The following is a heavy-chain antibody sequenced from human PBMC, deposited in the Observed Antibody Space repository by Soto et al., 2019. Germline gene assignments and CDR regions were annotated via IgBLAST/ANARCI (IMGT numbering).Heavy chain of an antibody. CDR3: AKGAVLSWGSYRSPAGNY. CDR2: ISGSGGST. V-gene: IGHV3-23*01. Sequence: PGGSLRLSCAASGFTFSSYAMSWVRQAPGKGLEWVSAISGSGGSTYYADSVKGRFTISRDNSKNTLYLQMNSLRAEDTAVYYCAKGAVLSWGSYRSPAGNYWGQGTLVTVSS. D-gene: IGHD3-16*02. CDR1: GFTFSSYA. J-gene: IGHJ4*02.